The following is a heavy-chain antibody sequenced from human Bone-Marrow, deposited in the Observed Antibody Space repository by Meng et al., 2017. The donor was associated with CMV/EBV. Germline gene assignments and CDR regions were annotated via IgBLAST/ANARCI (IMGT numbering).Heavy chain of an antibody. CDR2: IIPILGIA. J-gene: IGHJ4*02. V-gene: IGHV1-69*02. Sequence: SVKVSCKASGGTFSSYTISWVRQAPGQGLEWMGRIIPILGIANYAQKFQGRVTITADKSTSTVYMELSSLRSEDTDVYYCARGHRGFDYWGQGTLVTVSS. CDR3: ARGHRGFDY. CDR1: GGTFSSYT.